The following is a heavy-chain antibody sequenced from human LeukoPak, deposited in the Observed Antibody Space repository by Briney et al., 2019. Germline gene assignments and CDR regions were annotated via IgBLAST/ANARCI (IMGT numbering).Heavy chain of an antibody. D-gene: IGHD3-22*01. Sequence: ASVKVSCKASGYTFIRYGISWVRQAPGQGLEWMGWISGYNGNTNYAQQLQGRVTSTTDTSTSTAYMELRSLRSDDTAVYYCARSYYDSSGYYYDYWGRGTLVTVSS. J-gene: IGHJ4*02. V-gene: IGHV1-18*01. CDR1: GYTFIRYG. CDR3: ARSYYDSSGYYYDY. CDR2: ISGYNGNT.